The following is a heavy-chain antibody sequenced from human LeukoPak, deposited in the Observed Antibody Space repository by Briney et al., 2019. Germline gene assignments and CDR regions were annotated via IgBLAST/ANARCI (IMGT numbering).Heavy chain of an antibody. D-gene: IGHD4-17*01. CDR1: GGSISSGGYY. CDR3: ARVSTINRLYGDLDFDY. J-gene: IGHJ4*02. CDR2: IYYSGST. V-gene: IGHV4-31*03. Sequence: SQTLSLTCTVSGGSISSGGYYWSWIRQHPGKGLEWIGYIYYSGSTYYNPSLKRRVTISVDTSKNQFSLKLSSVTAADTAVYYCARVSTINRLYGDLDFDYWGQGTLATVSS.